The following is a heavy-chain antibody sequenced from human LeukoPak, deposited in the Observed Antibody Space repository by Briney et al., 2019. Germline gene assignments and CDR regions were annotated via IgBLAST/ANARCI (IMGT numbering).Heavy chain of an antibody. CDR2: ISGSSSKI. D-gene: IGHD3-9*01. J-gene: IGHJ4*02. CDR1: GFPFSTYS. V-gene: IGHV3-48*02. Sequence: GGSLRLSCAASGFPFSTYSMNWVRQAPGKGLEWVSYISGSSSKIYYAESVKGRFTVSRDNAKTSLFLQMNSLRDEDTAVYYCARDFDWLFDYWGQGTLVTVSS. CDR3: ARDFDWLFDY.